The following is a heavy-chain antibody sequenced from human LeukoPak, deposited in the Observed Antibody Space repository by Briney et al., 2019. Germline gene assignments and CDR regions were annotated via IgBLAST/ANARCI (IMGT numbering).Heavy chain of an antibody. D-gene: IGHD6-13*01. CDR3: ARGGRGYSSSWFDY. CDR1: GFTFSSYE. Sequence: GGSLRLSCAASGFTFSSYEMNWVRQAPGKGLEWVSYISSSGSTIYYADSVKGRFTISRDNAKNSLYLQMNSLRADDTAVYYCARGGRGYSSSWFDYWGQGTLVTVSS. J-gene: IGHJ4*02. V-gene: IGHV3-48*03. CDR2: ISSSGSTI.